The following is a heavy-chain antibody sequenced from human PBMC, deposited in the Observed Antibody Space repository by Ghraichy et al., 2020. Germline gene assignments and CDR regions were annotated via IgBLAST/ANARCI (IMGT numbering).Heavy chain of an antibody. CDR1: GYSISSGDY. D-gene: IGHD2-2*01. Sequence: SQTLSLTCGVSGYSISSGDYWGWIRQPPGKRLEWIGNIYQSGRTWYNPSFKSRVTISVDTSKNQFSLKLTSVTAADTAVYYCESHRSGSSFYIYWGQGTMVTVSS. J-gene: IGHJ4*02. CDR3: ESHRSGSSFYIY. V-gene: IGHV4-38-2*01. CDR2: IYQSGRT.